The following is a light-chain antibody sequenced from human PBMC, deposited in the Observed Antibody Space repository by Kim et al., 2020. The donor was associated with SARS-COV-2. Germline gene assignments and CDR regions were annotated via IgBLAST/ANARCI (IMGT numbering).Light chain of an antibody. CDR2: GAS. Sequence: EIVLPQSPDTLSLSPGERATLSCRARQSVSNNYLAWFQRKPGQAPRLLISGASSRATGIPDRFSGSGSGTDFTLTMSRLEPEDFAVYYCQQYGSSSPTFGGGTKVDIK. J-gene: IGKJ4*01. CDR1: QSVSNNY. CDR3: QQYGSSSPT. V-gene: IGKV3-20*01.